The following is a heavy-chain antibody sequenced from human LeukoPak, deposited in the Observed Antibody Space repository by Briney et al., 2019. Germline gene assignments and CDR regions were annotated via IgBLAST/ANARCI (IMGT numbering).Heavy chain of an antibody. CDR1: GFTFSSYG. J-gene: IGHJ4*02. CDR3: ARCTTGRTFGSLREIKRSREIDY. D-gene: IGHD1-1*01. Sequence: SGGSLRLSCAASGFTFSSYGMSWVRQAPGKGLEWVSAISGSGGSTYYADSVKGRFTISRDNAKNSLYLQMNSLRVEDTAVYYCARCTTGRTFGSLREIKRSREIDYWGQGTLVTVSS. V-gene: IGHV3-23*01. CDR2: ISGSGGST.